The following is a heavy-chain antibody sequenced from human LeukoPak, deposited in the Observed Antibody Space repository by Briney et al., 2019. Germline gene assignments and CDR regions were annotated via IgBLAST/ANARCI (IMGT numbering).Heavy chain of an antibody. Sequence: SETLSLTCAVYGGSFSGYYWSWIRQPPGKGLEWIGEINHSGSTNYNPSLKSRVTISVDTSKNQFSLKLSSVTAADTAVYYCARITYYDSSGYFDYWGQGTLVTVSS. J-gene: IGHJ4*02. V-gene: IGHV4-34*01. D-gene: IGHD3-22*01. CDR1: GGSFSGYY. CDR3: ARITYYDSSGYFDY. CDR2: INHSGST.